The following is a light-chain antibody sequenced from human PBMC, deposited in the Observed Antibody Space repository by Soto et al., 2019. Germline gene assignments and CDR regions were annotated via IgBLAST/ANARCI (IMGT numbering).Light chain of an antibody. Sequence: ELTHPPSVSVSPGQTARITCSGDALPKQYAYWYQQKPGQAPVLVIYKDSERPSGIPERFSGSSSGTTVTLTISGVQAEDEADYYCQSADSSGTYYVFGTGTKVTVL. CDR3: QSADSSGTYYV. V-gene: IGLV3-25*02. CDR2: KDS. J-gene: IGLJ1*01. CDR1: ALPKQY.